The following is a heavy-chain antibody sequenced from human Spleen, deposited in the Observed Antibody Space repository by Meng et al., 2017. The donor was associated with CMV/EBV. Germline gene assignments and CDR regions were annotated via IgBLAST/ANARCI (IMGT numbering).Heavy chain of an antibody. D-gene: IGHD2-2*01. Sequence: GGSLRLSCKGSGYSFTSYWIAWVRQMPGKGLEWMGIIYPGDSDTTYSPCFQGQVTISADKSISTTYLQWSSLKASDTAMYYCARQLDTRTWDNWFDPWGQGTLVTVSS. V-gene: IGHV5-51*01. J-gene: IGHJ5*02. CDR2: IYPGDSDT. CDR1: GYSFTSYW. CDR3: ARQLDTRTWDNWFDP.